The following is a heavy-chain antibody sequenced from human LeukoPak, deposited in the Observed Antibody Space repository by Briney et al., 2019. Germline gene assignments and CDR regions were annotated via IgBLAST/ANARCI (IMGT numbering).Heavy chain of an antibody. D-gene: IGHD2/OR15-2a*01. CDR2: INSGGSIR. V-gene: IGHV3-74*01. Sequence: GRSLRLSCAASGFTFSTYGMHWVRQAPGKGQVWVSNINSGGSIRNYADSVKGRFTISRDNAKNTLYLQMNSLRAEDTAVYYCARELSSGDWGQGALVTVSS. J-gene: IGHJ4*02. CDR1: GFTFSTYG. CDR3: ARELSSGD.